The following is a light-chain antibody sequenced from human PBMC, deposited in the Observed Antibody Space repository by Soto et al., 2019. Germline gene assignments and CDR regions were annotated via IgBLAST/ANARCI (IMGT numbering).Light chain of an antibody. CDR2: VGTGGIVG. V-gene: IGLV9-49*01. Sequence: QLVLTQPPSASASLGASVTLTCTLSSGYSNYKVDWYQQRPGKGPRFAMRVGTGGIVGSKGDGIPDRFSVLGSGLNRYLTIKNIQEEDESDYHCGADHGSGSNFVYVFGTGTKVTVL. CDR3: GADHGSGSNFVYV. J-gene: IGLJ1*01. CDR1: SGYSNYK.